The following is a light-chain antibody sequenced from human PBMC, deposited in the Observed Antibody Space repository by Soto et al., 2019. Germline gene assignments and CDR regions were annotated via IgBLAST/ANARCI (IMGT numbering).Light chain of an antibody. V-gene: IGKV1-12*01. CDR1: QGVSSW. CDR3: QQTHSYPWT. Sequence: DIQMTQSPSSVSASVGDRVTITCRASQGVSSWLAWYQQRPGKAPKLLVFAVSSLPRGVPSRFGGSGSGTDFSLTIYSLQPEDFATYYCQQTHSYPWTFGQGPKVDIK. J-gene: IGKJ1*01. CDR2: AVS.